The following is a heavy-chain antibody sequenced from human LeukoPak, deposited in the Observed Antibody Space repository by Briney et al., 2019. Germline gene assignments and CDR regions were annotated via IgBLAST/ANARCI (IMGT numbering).Heavy chain of an antibody. CDR2: MLYSGST. CDR3: ARGTLGIDWFDP. J-gene: IGHJ5*02. V-gene: IGHV4-59*08. Sequence: KPSETLSLTCTVSGDFITSYYWSWIRQPPGKGLEWIGYMLYSGSTNYNPSLKSRVTISEDTSKNQFSLKLTSVTAADTAVYYCARGTLGIDWFDPWGQGTLVTVSS. CDR1: GDFITSYY. D-gene: IGHD7-27*01.